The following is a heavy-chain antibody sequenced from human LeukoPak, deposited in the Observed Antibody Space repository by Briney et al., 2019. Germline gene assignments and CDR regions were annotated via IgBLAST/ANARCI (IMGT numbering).Heavy chain of an antibody. CDR2: ISGSGGST. Sequence: GGSLRLSCAASGFTFRNYAMSWVRQAPGKGLEWVSTISGSGGSTYSADSVKGRFTMSRDNSKNTLDLQVKSLTAEDTAVYYCAKDAGNEYWYFDLWGRGTLVTVSS. CDR1: GFTFRNYA. D-gene: IGHD2-8*01. V-gene: IGHV3-23*01. J-gene: IGHJ2*01. CDR3: AKDAGNEYWYFDL.